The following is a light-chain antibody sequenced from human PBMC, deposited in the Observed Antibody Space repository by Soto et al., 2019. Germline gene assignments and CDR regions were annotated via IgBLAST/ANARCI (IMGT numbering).Light chain of an antibody. CDR1: SSDVGSYNL. CDR3: CSYAGTNTFV. Sequence: QSALTQPASVSGSPGQSITISCTGTSSDVGSYNLVSWYQQHPGKAPKVMIYEGNKRPSGVSNRFSGSKSANTASLTISGLQTEDEADYSCCSYAGTNTFVFGTGTKLTVL. V-gene: IGLV2-23*01. J-gene: IGLJ1*01. CDR2: EGN.